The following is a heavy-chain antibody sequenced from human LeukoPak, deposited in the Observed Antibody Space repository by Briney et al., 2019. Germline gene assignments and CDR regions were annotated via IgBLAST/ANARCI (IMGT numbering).Heavy chain of an antibody. D-gene: IGHD6-13*01. V-gene: IGHV3-33*01. CDR1: GFTFSSYG. J-gene: IGHJ3*02. CDR3: ASALAGDAFDI. Sequence: GGSLRLSCAASGFTFSSYGMHWVRQAPGKGLEWVAVIWFDGSNKYYADSVKGRFTISRDNSKNTLYLQMNSLRAEDTAVYYCASALAGDAFDIWGQGTMVTVSS. CDR2: IWFDGSNK.